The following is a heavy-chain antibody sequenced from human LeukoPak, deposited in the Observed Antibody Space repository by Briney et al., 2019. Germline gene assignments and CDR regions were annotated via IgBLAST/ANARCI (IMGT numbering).Heavy chain of an antibody. D-gene: IGHD3-3*01. Sequence: SQTLSLTCTVSGGSISSGSHYWTWIRQPAGKGLEYIGRVYSSGSTDSNPSLRSRLTMSVDTSKNQLSLKLTSVTAADTAVYYCARDQGFWSGYYSGYFDYWGQGTLVTVSS. CDR2: VYSSGST. CDR1: GGSISSGSHY. J-gene: IGHJ4*02. CDR3: ARDQGFWSGYYSGYFDY. V-gene: IGHV4-61*02.